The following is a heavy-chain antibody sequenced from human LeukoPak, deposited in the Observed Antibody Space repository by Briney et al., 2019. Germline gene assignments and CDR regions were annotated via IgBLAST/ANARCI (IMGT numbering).Heavy chain of an antibody. CDR3: ARDRYYYDSSGYYYIDY. D-gene: IGHD3-22*01. CDR1: GFTFSSYE. Sequence: GGSLRLFCAASGFTFSSYEMNWVRQAPGKGLEWVSYISSSGSTIYYADSVKGRFTISRDNAKNSLYLQMNSLRAEDTAVYYCARDRYYYDSSGYYYIDYWGQGTLVTVSS. J-gene: IGHJ4*02. V-gene: IGHV3-48*03. CDR2: ISSSGSTI.